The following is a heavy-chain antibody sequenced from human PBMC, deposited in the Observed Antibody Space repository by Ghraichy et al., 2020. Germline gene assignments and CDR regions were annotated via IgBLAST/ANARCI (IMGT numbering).Heavy chain of an antibody. Sequence: SETLSLTCAVYGGSFSGYYWSWIRQPPGKGLEWIGEINHSGSTNYNPSLKSRVTISVDTSKNQFSLKLSSVTAADTAVYYCARRGTRYSSSWYGRWFDPWGQGTLVTVSS. CDR3: ARRGTRYSSSWYGRWFDP. D-gene: IGHD6-13*01. V-gene: IGHV4-34*01. J-gene: IGHJ5*02. CDR1: GGSFSGYY. CDR2: INHSGST.